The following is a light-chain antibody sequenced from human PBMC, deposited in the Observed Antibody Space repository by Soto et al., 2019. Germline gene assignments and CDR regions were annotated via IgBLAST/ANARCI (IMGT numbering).Light chain of an antibody. Sequence: DIQMTQSPSSVSSSVGDRFTGTCGASQGISNYLAWYQQKPGKVPELLIYGASTLQSGVPSRFSGSGSGTDFTLTITSLQPEDVATYYCQKYNRAPLTFGQGTRLEIK. CDR1: QGISNY. CDR2: GAS. CDR3: QKYNRAPLT. V-gene: IGKV1-27*01. J-gene: IGKJ5*01.